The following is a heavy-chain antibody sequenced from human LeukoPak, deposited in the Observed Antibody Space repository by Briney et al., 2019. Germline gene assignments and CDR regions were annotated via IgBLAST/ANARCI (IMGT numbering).Heavy chain of an antibody. CDR1: GYTFTSND. CDR2: MNPNSGNT. D-gene: IGHD6-13*01. Sequence: ASVKVSCKASGYTFTSNDINWVRQATGKGVEGMEWMNPNSGNTGYAQKFQGRVTMTRNTSISTAYMELSSLRSEDTAVYYCARGTTIYYSGSWYSSFDIWGQGTMVTVSS. CDR3: ARGTTIYYSGSWYSSFDI. V-gene: IGHV1-8*01. J-gene: IGHJ3*02.